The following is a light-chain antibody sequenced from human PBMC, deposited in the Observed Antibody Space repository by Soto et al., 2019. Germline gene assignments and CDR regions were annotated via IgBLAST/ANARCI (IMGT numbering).Light chain of an antibody. Sequence: LTQPPSASGSPGQSVTISCTGTSSDVGGYNYVPWYQQHPGKAPKLMIYDVSSRPSGVPDRFSGSKSGNTASLTVSGLQAEDEADYYCSSYAGTHIVFGTGTKVTVL. CDR3: SSYAGTHIV. CDR1: SSDVGGYNY. CDR2: DVS. J-gene: IGLJ1*01. V-gene: IGLV2-8*01.